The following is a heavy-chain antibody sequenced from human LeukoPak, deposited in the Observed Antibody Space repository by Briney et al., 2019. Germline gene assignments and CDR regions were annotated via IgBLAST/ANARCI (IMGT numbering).Heavy chain of an antibody. CDR1: GFTFSNYA. CDR3: ARENYYYDSSGYYYY. Sequence: GGSLRLSCAASGFTFSNYAMSWVRQAPGKGLEWVSVIYSGGSTYYADSVKGRFTISRDNSKNTLYLQMNSLRAEDTAVYYCARENYYYDSSGYYYYWGQGTLVTVSS. D-gene: IGHD3-22*01. CDR2: IYSGGST. J-gene: IGHJ4*02. V-gene: IGHV3-66*01.